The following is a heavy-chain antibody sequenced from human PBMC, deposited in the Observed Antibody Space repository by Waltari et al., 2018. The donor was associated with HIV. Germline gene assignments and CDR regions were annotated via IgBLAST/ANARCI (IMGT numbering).Heavy chain of an antibody. D-gene: IGHD2-15*01. CDR2: IFYSECT. Sequence: QLQLQESGPGLVKPSETLSLTCTVSGGSITSSTYYWGWIRQPPGKGLEWIGSIFYSECTYYNPALKGLVTISVDTSKNQFSLKLSAVAAADTAVYYCARQVICRGGTWSTLDWFDPWGQGTLVTVSS. J-gene: IGHJ5*02. CDR3: ARQVICRGGTWSTLDWFDP. V-gene: IGHV4-39*01. CDR1: GGSITSSTYY.